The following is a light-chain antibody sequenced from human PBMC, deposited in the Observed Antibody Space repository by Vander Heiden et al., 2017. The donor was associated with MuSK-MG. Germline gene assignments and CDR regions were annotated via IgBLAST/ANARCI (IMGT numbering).Light chain of an antibody. J-gene: IGKJ1*01. V-gene: IGKV3-20*01. CDR3: QQYGSSPKT. Sequence: EIVLTQSPGTLSLSPGERATLSCWASQSVTSSSLAWYQQIPGQAPRLLIYGASNRATGIPDRFSGSGSGTDFTLTISRLEPEDFAVYYCQQYGSSPKTFDQGTKVEIK. CDR2: GAS. CDR1: QSVTSSS.